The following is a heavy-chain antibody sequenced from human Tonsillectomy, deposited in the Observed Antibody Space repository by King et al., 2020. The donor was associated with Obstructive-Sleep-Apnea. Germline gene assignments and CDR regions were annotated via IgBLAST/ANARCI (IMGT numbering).Heavy chain of an antibody. CDR2: IYYSGST. V-gene: IGHV4-31*03. Sequence: VQLQESGPGLVKPSQTLSLTCIVSGGSISSGGYYWSWIRQHPGKGLEWIGYIYYSGSTYYNPSLKSRVTISVDTSKNQFSLKRSPVTAADTAVYYCARGGGGSGNYWGQGTLVTVSS. CDR3: ARGGGGSGNY. D-gene: IGHD3-10*01. J-gene: IGHJ4*02. CDR1: GGSISSGGYY.